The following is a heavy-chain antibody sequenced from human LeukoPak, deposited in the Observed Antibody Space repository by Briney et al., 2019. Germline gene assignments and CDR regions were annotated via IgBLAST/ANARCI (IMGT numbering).Heavy chain of an antibody. V-gene: IGHV3-48*04. J-gene: IGHJ5*02. CDR1: GFTFSKFG. D-gene: IGHD6-13*01. CDR3: ARDSSSWYRWFDP. CDR2: ISSSGSTI. Sequence: GGSLRLSCAGSGFTFSKFGMIWVRQAPGKGLEWVSYISSSGSTIYYADSVKGRFTISRDNAKNSLYLQMNSLRAEDTAVYYCARDSSSWYRWFDPWGQGTLVTVSS.